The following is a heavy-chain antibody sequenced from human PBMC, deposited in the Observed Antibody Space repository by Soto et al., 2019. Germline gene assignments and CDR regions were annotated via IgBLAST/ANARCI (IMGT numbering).Heavy chain of an antibody. Sequence: SGGSLRLSCVASRFSFSSYEMSWVRQAAGKGLEWVSRVSLTGDRTNYAGSVKGRFTVSRDNFKNTLYLEMDSLRPEDTAIYYCARGGGYCTPTSCAIDSWGQGTLVTVSS. D-gene: IGHD2-8*01. CDR3: ARGGGYCTPTSCAIDS. V-gene: IGHV3-23*01. J-gene: IGHJ4*02. CDR1: RFSFSSYE. CDR2: VSLTGDRT.